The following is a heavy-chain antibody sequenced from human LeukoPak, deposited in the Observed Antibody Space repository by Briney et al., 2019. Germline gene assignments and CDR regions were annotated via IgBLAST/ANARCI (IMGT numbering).Heavy chain of an antibody. V-gene: IGHV3-23*01. Sequence: GGSLRLSCAASGFTFSSYAMSWVRQAPEKGLEWVSAISGSGGSTYYADSVKGRFTIYRDNSKNTLYLQMNSLRAEDTAVYYCAKDRQPGYSSGWSPFDYWGQGTLVTVSS. CDR1: GFTFSSYA. CDR3: AKDRQPGYSSGWSPFDY. CDR2: ISGSGGST. D-gene: IGHD6-19*01. J-gene: IGHJ4*02.